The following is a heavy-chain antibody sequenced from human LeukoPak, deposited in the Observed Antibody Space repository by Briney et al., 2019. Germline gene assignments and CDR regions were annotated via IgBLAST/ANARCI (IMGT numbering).Heavy chain of an antibody. CDR2: ISAYNGNT. Sequence: APVKVSCKASGYTFTSYGISWVRQAPGQGLEWMGWISAYNGNTNYAQKLQGRVTMTTDTSTSTAYMELRSLRSDDTAVYYCARDAFYYYGSGSYDPRFDYWGQGTLVTVSS. CDR1: GYTFTSYG. D-gene: IGHD3-10*01. J-gene: IGHJ4*02. V-gene: IGHV1-18*04. CDR3: ARDAFYYYGSGSYDPRFDY.